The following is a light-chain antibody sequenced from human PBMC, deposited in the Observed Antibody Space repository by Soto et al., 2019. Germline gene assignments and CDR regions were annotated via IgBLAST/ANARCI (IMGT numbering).Light chain of an antibody. CDR3: QQPS. CDR1: QYINTR. J-gene: IGKJ5*01. CDR2: STS. V-gene: IGKV3-11*01. Sequence: LVLTHSPATLSSFACESFTLSCRASQYINTRLAWYQHRPGQAPRLLIYSTSSRATGIPARFSGSGSGTDFTLTISSLEPEDFAVYYCQQPSFGQGTRLEIK.